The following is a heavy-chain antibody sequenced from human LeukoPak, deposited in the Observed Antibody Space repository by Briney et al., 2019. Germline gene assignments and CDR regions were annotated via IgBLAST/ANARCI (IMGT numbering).Heavy chain of an antibody. CDR1: GFTFSIYA. CDR3: AKFPDSSGYSRYYFDY. D-gene: IGHD3-22*01. J-gene: IGHJ4*02. V-gene: IGHV3-23*01. Sequence: PGGSLRLSCAASGFTFSIYAMSWVRAAPGEGVEWVSAISGSGGSTYYADTVKGRFTLSRDNSKTTLYLQMNSLRAEDTAVYSGAKFPDSSGYSRYYFDYWGQGTLVTVSS. CDR2: ISGSGGST.